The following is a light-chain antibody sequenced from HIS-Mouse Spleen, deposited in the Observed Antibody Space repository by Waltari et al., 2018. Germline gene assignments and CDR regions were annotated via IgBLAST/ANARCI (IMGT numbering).Light chain of an antibody. CDR1: SSDVGGYNY. CDR2: DVS. V-gene: IGLV2-14*03. CDR3: SSYTSSSFNVV. J-gene: IGLJ2*01. Sequence: QSALTQPASVSGSPGQSITISCTGTSSDVGGYNYVSWYQQHPGKAPKRRIYDVSNRPSGVSNRFSGSKSGNTASLTISGLQAEDEADYYCSSYTSSSFNVVFGGGTKLTVL.